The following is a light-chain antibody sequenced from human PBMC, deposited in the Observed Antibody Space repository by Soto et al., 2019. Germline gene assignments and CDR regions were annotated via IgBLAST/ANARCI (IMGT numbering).Light chain of an antibody. V-gene: IGLV2-14*01. J-gene: IGLJ2*01. CDR3: TSYTSSSTLVV. CDR2: DVS. CDR1: SSDVGGYNF. Sequence: QSALTQPASLSGSPGQSITISCTGTSSDVGGYNFVSWYQQHPGKAPKLMIYDVSNRPSGVSNCFSSANSGNTSSLTTAGLEAEDDAYYCCTSYTSSSTLVVFGGGTKLTVL.